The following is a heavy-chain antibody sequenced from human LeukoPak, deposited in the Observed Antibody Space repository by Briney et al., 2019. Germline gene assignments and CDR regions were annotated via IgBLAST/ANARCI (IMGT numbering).Heavy chain of an antibody. V-gene: IGHV5-51*01. CDR3: ARRAPYCGGDCYSLFDY. D-gene: IGHD2-21*02. CDR1: GYSFTSYW. Sequence: GESLKISCKGSGYSFTSYWIGWVRQMPGKGLEWMGIIYPGDSDTRYSPSFQGQVTTSADKSISTAYLQWSSLKASDTAMYYCARRAPYCGGDCYSLFDYWGQGTLVTVSS. J-gene: IGHJ4*02. CDR2: IYPGDSDT.